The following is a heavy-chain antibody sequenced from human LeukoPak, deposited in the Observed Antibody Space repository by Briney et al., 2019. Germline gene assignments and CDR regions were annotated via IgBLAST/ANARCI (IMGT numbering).Heavy chain of an antibody. Sequence: SETLSLTCTVSGGSISSGGYYWSWIRQHPGKGLEWIGYIYYSGSTYYNPSLKSRVTISVDTSKNQFSLKLSSVTAADTAVYYCARSQLLYFFDHWGQGTLVAVSS. CDR1: GGSISSGGYY. V-gene: IGHV4-31*03. J-gene: IGHJ4*02. CDR2: IYYSGST. CDR3: ARSQLLYFFDH. D-gene: IGHD2-2*01.